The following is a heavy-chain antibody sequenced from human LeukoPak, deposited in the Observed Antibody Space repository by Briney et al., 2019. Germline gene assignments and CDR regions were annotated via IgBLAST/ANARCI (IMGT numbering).Heavy chain of an antibody. J-gene: IGHJ4*02. Sequence: TSETLSLTCAVSGGSISSGGYYWSWIRQHPGKGLEWIGYIYYSESTYYNPSLKSRVTISVDTSKNQFSLKLSSVTAADTAVYYCARETVVVPAASEPRAYFDYWGQGTLVTVSS. V-gene: IGHV4-31*11. CDR3: ARETVVVPAASEPRAYFDY. CDR1: GGSISSGGYY. D-gene: IGHD2-2*01. CDR2: IYYSEST.